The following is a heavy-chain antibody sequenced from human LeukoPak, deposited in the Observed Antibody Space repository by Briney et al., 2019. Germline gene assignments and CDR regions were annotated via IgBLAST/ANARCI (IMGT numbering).Heavy chain of an antibody. J-gene: IGHJ4*02. V-gene: IGHV4-39*02. CDR3: ARRRWASSNVDY. D-gene: IGHD4-23*01. CDR2: IYYSGST. CDR1: GGSISSSDYY. Sequence: PSETLSLTCTVSGGSISSSDYYWGWIRQPPGKGLEWIGCIYYSGSTYYSPSLNSRVTISIDTSKNHFSLKLRPVTAADTAVYFCARRRWASSNVDYWGQGTLVTVSS.